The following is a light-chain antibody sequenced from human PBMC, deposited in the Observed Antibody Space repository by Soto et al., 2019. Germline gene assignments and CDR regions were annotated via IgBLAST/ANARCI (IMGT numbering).Light chain of an antibody. J-gene: IGLJ2*01. V-gene: IGLV1-40*01. CDR2: GAS. Sequence: QSVLTQPPSVSGAPGQRVTISCTGSSSNIGAGYDVHWYQQLPGTAPKLLIYGASIRPSGVPDRFSGSQSGTSASLAITGLQAEDEAEYYCQSYDSSLSGSVFGGGTKLTVL. CDR1: SSNIGAGYD. CDR3: QSYDSSLSGSV.